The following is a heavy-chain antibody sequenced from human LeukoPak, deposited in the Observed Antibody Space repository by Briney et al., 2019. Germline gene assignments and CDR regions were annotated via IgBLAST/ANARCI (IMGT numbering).Heavy chain of an antibody. CDR1: GFTFSSYD. CDR2: IGTAGDT. J-gene: IGHJ4*02. Sequence: GGSLRLSCAASGFTFSSYDMHWVHQATGKGLEWVSAIGTAGDTYYPGSVKGRSTISRENAKNSLYLQMNSLRAEDTAVYYCARGRGGLVPDYWGQGTLVTVSS. V-gene: IGHV3-13*01. CDR3: ARGRGGLVPDY. D-gene: IGHD6-19*01.